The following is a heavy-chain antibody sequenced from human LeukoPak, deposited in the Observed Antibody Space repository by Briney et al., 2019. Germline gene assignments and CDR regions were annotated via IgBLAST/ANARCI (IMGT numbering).Heavy chain of an antibody. V-gene: IGHV1-18*01. CDR3: ARSISIVVVPAAVDY. D-gene: IGHD2-2*01. CDR1: GYTFTSYG. Sequence: ASVKVSCNASGYTFTSYGISWVRQAPGQGLEWMGWISAYNGNTNYAQKLQGRVTMTTDTSTSTAYKELRSLRSDDTAVYYCARSISIVVVPAAVDYWGQGTLVTVSS. CDR2: ISAYNGNT. J-gene: IGHJ4*02.